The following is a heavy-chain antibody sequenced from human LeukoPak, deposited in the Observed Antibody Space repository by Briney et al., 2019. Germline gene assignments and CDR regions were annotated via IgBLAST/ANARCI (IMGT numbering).Heavy chain of an antibody. CDR3: ARGHSDSYRHDAFDI. V-gene: IGHV3-74*01. CDR2: ISGDESRT. J-gene: IGHJ3*02. CDR1: GFTFRSYW. Sequence: GGSLRLSCAASGFTFRSYWMHWVRQAPGKGLVWVSHISGDESRTSYADSVKGRFTIYRDNAKNTLYLQMNSLRAEDTAVYYCARGHSDSYRHDAFDIWGQGTMVHVFS. D-gene: IGHD2-21*01.